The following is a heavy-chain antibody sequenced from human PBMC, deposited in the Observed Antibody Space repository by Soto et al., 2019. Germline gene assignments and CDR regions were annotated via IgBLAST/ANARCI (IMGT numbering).Heavy chain of an antibody. D-gene: IGHD5-12*01. Sequence: SQTLSLTCAISGDSVSSSNAAWNWIRQSPSRGLEWLGRTYYRSKWYNDYAVSVKSRITINPDTSKNQFSLQLNSVTPDDTAVYYCARVPIPFRLKIAYEDDFYIWGQRKMVTVSS. J-gene: IGHJ3*02. CDR1: GDSVSSSNAA. V-gene: IGHV6-1*01. CDR2: TYYRSKWYN. CDR3: ARVPIPFRLKIAYEDDFYI.